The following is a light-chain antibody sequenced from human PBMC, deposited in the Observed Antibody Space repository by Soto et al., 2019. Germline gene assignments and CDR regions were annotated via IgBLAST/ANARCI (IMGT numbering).Light chain of an antibody. CDR1: SSDVGSYNL. V-gene: IGLV2-23*02. J-gene: IGLJ1*01. CDR3: CSYAGSSTYG. Sequence: QSALTQPASVSGSPGQSITISCTGTSSDVGSYNLVSWYQQHPGKAPKLMIYEVSKRPSGVSNRFSGSKSGNTASLTISGLQAEDEAGYYCCSYAGSSTYGFGTGTKLTVL. CDR2: EVS.